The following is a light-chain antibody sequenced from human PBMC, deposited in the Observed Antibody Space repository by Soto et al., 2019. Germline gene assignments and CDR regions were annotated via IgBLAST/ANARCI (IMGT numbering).Light chain of an antibody. Sequence: EIALTQSPGILSLSPGERATLSCRASQSVTANYLAWYQQKPGQAPRLLIYAASIGATGIPDRFSGSGSGTDFTLTISRPEPEDSAVYYCLQYGVPLWTFGQGTKVEIK. CDR1: QSVTANY. CDR2: AAS. V-gene: IGKV3-20*01. CDR3: LQYGVPLWT. J-gene: IGKJ1*01.